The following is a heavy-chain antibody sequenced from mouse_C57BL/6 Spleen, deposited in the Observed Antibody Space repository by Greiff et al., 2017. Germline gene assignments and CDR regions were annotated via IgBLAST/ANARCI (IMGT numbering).Heavy chain of an antibody. V-gene: IGHV1-22*01. CDR2: INPNNGGT. J-gene: IGHJ2*01. CDR1: GYTFTDYN. CDR3: AREEDYYGSSSLFDY. D-gene: IGHD1-1*01. Sequence: EVKLQQSGPELVKPGASVKMSCKASGYTFTDYNMHWVKQSHGKSLEWIGYINPNNGGTSYNQKFKGKATLTVNKSSSTAYMELRSLTSEDSAVYYCAREEDYYGSSSLFDYWGQGTTLTVSS.